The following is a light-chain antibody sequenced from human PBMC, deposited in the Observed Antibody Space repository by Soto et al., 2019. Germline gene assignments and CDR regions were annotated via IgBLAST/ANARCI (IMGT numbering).Light chain of an antibody. V-gene: IGLV2-14*01. J-gene: IGLJ1*01. CDR2: DVS. CDR3: SSYTSSSTLDV. Sequence: QSALTQPASVSGSPGQSITISCTGTSSDVGGYNYVSWYQQHPGEAPKLMIYDVSNRPSGVSNRFSGSKSGNTASLTISGLQAEDEADYYCSSYTSSSTLDVFGTGTK. CDR1: SSDVGGYNY.